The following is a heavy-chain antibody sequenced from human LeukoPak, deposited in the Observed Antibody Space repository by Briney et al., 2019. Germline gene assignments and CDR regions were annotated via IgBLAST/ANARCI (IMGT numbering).Heavy chain of an antibody. V-gene: IGHV3-7*03. CDR1: GFTFRNYW. CDR3: VRNLAVAGTCFDS. Sequence: GGSLRLSCAASGFTFRNYWMSWVRQAPGTGLEWVANIKQDGSDRNYVTSVRGRFTISRDNAESSSYLQMNSLRVEDTAVYYCVRNLAVAGTCFDSWGQGTLVTVSS. D-gene: IGHD6-19*01. CDR2: IKQDGSDR. J-gene: IGHJ4*02.